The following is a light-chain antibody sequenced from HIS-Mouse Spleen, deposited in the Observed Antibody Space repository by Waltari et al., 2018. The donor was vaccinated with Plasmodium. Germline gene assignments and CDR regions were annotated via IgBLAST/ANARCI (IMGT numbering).Light chain of an antibody. Sequence: ELVLTQSPGTLSLSPGERATLSCRARQSVSSSYLAWYQQKPGQAPRLRIYGASSRATGIPDRFSGSGSGTDFTLTISRLEPEDFAVYYCQQYGSSPPLTFGGGTKVEIK. CDR1: QSVSSSY. CDR3: QQYGSSPPLT. V-gene: IGKV3-20*01. CDR2: GAS. J-gene: IGKJ4*01.